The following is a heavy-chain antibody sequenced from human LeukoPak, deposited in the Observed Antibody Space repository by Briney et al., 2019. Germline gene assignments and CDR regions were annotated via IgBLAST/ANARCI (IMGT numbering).Heavy chain of an antibody. CDR3: ARGQGSGSYGGAYYFDY. Sequence: GGSLRLSCAASGFTFSSYEMNWVRQAPGKGLEWVSYISSSGSTIYYADSVKGRFTISRDNAKNSLYLQMNSLRAEDTAVYYCARGQGSGSYGGAYYFDYWGQGTLVTVSS. J-gene: IGHJ4*02. D-gene: IGHD3-10*01. CDR2: ISSSGSTI. V-gene: IGHV3-48*03. CDR1: GFTFSSYE.